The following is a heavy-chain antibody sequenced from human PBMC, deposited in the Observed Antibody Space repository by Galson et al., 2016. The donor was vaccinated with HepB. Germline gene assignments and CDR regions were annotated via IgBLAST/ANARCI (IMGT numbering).Heavy chain of an antibody. CDR1: GFTFSSYW. J-gene: IGHJ4*02. V-gene: IGHV3-74*01. CDR2: INSDGSST. D-gene: IGHD3-22*01. CDR3: ARVDEGYYYLIDY. Sequence: SLRLSCAASGFTFSSYWMHWVRQAPGKGLVWVSRINSDGSSTSYADSVKGRFTISRDNAKNTLYLQMNSLRDEDTAVYYCARVDEGYYYLIDYWGQGTLVTVSS.